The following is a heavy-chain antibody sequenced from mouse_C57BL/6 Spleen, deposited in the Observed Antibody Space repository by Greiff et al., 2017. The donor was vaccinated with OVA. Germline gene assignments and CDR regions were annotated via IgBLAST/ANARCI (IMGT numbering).Heavy chain of an antibody. V-gene: IGHV5-16*01. CDR1: GFTFSDYY. J-gene: IGHJ4*01. Sequence: EVKVVESEGGLVQPGSSMKLSCTASGFTFSDYYMAWVRQVPEKGLEWVANINYDGSSTYYLDSLKSRFIISRDNAKNILYLQMSSLKSEDTATYYCARDIGVATDYYAMDYWGQGTSVTVSS. CDR2: INYDGSST. CDR3: ARDIGVATDYYAMDY. D-gene: IGHD1-1*02.